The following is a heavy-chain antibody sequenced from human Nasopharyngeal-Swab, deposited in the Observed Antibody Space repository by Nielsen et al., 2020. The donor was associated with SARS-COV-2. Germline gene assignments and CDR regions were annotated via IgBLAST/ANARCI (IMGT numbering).Heavy chain of an antibody. D-gene: IGHD2-2*01. J-gene: IGHJ6*04. V-gene: IGHV3-30*18. Sequence: GGSLRLSCAASGFTFSSYGMHWVRKAPGKGLEWVAVISYDGSNKYYADSVKGRFTISRDNSKNTLYLQMNSLRAEDTAAYYCAKSIVVVPAAIGAGVPDVWGKGTTVTVSS. CDR2: ISYDGSNK. CDR1: GFTFSSYG. CDR3: AKSIVVVPAAIGAGVPDV.